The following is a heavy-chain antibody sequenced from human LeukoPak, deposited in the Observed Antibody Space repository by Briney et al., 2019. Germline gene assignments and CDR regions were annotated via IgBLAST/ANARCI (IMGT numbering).Heavy chain of an antibody. CDR1: GYSFPSYW. V-gene: IGHV5-51*01. CDR2: IYPGDSDT. J-gene: IGHJ4*02. Sequence: GESLKISCQASGYSFPSYWIGWVRQMPGKGLEWMGIIYPGDSDTTYSPSFQGQVTISADKSISTAYLQWSSLKASDTAMYYCARQEGTTGTTGNYFDYWGQGTLVTVSS. CDR3: ARQEGTTGTTGNYFDY. D-gene: IGHD1-1*01.